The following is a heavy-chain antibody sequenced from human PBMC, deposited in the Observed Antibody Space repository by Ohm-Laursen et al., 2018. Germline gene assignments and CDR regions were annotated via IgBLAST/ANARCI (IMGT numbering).Heavy chain of an antibody. D-gene: IGHD1-7*01. V-gene: IGHV3-74*01. J-gene: IGHJ1*01. Sequence: SLRLSCAATGFTFSRRWMHWVRQAPGKGLVWVSRILSDGTTTDYADSVKGRFTISRDNAKNTLYLQMNSLRVEDTAMYYCGTDRNYQIKNWGQGALVTVSS. CDR3: GTDRNYQIKN. CDR1: GFTFSRRW. CDR2: ILSDGTTT.